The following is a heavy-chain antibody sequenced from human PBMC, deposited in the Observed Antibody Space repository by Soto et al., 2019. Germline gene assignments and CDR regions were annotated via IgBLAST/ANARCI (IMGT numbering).Heavy chain of an antibody. D-gene: IGHD6-13*01. J-gene: IGHJ5*02. V-gene: IGHV1-8*01. CDR2: MNPNSGNT. Sequence: GASVKVSCTASGYTFTSYDINWVRQATGQGLEWMGWMNPNSGNTGYAQKFQGRVTMTRNTSISTAYMELSSLRSEDTAVYYCARGSKGSSWYAYWFDPWGQGTLVTVSS. CDR3: ARGSKGSSWYAYWFDP. CDR1: GYTFTSYD.